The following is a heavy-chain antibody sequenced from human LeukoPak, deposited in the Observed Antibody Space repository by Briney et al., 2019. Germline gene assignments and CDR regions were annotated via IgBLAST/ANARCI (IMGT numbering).Heavy chain of an antibody. J-gene: IGHJ6*03. CDR2: IIPIFGTA. D-gene: IGHD2-2*01. CDR1: GGTFSSYA. Sequence: SVKVSCKASGGTFSSYAVSWVRQAPGQGLEWMGGIIPIFGTANYAQKFQGRVTITADESTSTAYMELSSLRSEDTAVYYRARGYRCSSTSCYYYYYYMDVWGKGTTVTVSS. CDR3: ARGYRCSSTSCYYYYYYMDV. V-gene: IGHV1-69*13.